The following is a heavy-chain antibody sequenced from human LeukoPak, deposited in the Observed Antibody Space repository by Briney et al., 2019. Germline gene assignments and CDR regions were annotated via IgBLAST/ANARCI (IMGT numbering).Heavy chain of an antibody. CDR2: IYAGGNT. Sequence: GGSLRLPCAASGFTVSSNYMSWVRQAPGKGLEWVSAIYAGGNTYYADSVKGRFSISRDNSKNTVYLQINSLRAEDTAVYYCAREDWSGYEYWGQGTLVTVSS. CDR3: AREDWSGYEY. J-gene: IGHJ4*02. D-gene: IGHD5-12*01. V-gene: IGHV3-66*01. CDR1: GFTVSSNY.